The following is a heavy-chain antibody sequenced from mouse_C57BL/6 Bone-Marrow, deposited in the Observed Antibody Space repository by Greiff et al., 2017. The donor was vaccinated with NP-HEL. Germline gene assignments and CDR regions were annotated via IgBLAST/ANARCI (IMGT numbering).Heavy chain of an antibody. CDR3: ARDYPYYFDY. D-gene: IGHD2-4*01. Sequence: QVQLQQPGAELVKPGASVKLSCKASGYTFTSYWMHWVKQRPGQGLEWIGMIHPNSGSTNYNEKFKSKATLTVDKSSSKAYMQLSSLTSEDSAVYYCARDYPYYFDYWGQGTTLTVSS. CDR2: IHPNSGST. V-gene: IGHV1-64*01. CDR1: GYTFTSYW. J-gene: IGHJ2*01.